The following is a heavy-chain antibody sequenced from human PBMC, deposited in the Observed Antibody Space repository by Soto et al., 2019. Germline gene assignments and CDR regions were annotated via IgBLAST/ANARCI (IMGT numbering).Heavy chain of an antibody. D-gene: IGHD3-10*01. V-gene: IGHV3-23*01. CDR1: GFTFSSYA. J-gene: IGHJ4*02. Sequence: GGSLRLSCAASGFTFSSYAMSWVRQAPGKGLEWVSAISGSGGSTYYADSVKGRFTISRDNSKNTLYLQMNSLRAEDTAVYYCAKDKNLPPRFHNYFDYWGQGTLVTVSS. CDR2: ISGSGGST. CDR3: AKDKNLPPRFHNYFDY.